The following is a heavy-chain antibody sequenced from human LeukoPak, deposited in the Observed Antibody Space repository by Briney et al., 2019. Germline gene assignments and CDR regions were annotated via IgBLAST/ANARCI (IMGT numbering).Heavy chain of an antibody. Sequence: GSLILSCVASGFTFKTFWMSWVRQAPGRGREWVANIKEDGSDKYYVDSVKDRFAISRDNAKNSLFLQMNSLGVEDTAVYFCARYRGSYDLSTPRLWGQGTSVTVTS. CDR1: GFTFKTFW. CDR2: IKEDGSDK. J-gene: IGHJ4*02. D-gene: IGHD3-16*01. CDR3: ARYRGSYDLSTPRL. V-gene: IGHV3-7*01.